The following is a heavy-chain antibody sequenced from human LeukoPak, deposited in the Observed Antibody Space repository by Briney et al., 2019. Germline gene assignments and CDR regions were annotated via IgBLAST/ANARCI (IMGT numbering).Heavy chain of an antibody. J-gene: IGHJ4*03. Sequence: GESLKISCRVSGYSFPNYWIGWVRQKPGKGLEWMAIIYPGDSDTRYSPSFQGQVTISADKSISTAYLQWSSLKASDTAMYYCARSGNYYFDYWGQGTMVTVSS. V-gene: IGHV5-51*01. D-gene: IGHD1-7*01. CDR1: GYSFPNYW. CDR3: ARSGNYYFDY. CDR2: IYPGDSDT.